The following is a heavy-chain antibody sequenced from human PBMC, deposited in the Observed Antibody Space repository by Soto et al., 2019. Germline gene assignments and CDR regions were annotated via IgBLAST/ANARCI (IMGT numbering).Heavy chain of an antibody. CDR2: LSPRGSM. J-gene: IGHJ4*02. D-gene: IGHD3-3*01. CDR3: AREGSITIFGASLRAVFDS. Sequence: SETLSLTCSVSGGSIRSHYWGWIRQAAGKGLEWVGRLSPRGSMEYLPSVRVRITLSVDPAKNQLSLQLESVTAADTAVYYCAREGSITIFGASLRAVFDSWGQGSPVTVS. V-gene: IGHV4-4*07. CDR1: GGSIRSHY.